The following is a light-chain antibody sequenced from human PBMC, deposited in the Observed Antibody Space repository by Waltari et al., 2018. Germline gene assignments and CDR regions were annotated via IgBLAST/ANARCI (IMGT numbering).Light chain of an antibody. CDR3: AAWDDSLNGLWV. J-gene: IGLJ3*02. CDR2: SND. Sequence: QSVLTQPPSASGTPGQRVTISCSGSSSNTGKTIVNWYQPLPGTAPKLLIHSNDQRPSGVPDRFSGSKSGTSASLAISGLQSEDEADYYCAAWDDSLNGLWVFGGGTKLTVL. CDR1: SSNTGKTI. V-gene: IGLV1-44*01.